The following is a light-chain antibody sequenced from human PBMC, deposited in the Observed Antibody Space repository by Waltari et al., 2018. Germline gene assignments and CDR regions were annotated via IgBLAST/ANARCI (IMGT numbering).Light chain of an antibody. CDR1: SRDGGGYNY. Sequence: QSALTQPASVSRSPGQSNTISSTGTSRDGGGYNYVSWDQQHPGKPPKLMIYEVSNRPSGVSKRCSGSKTGNTASLTNSGLQAEDEGDYYCSSYTSSSTYVFGTGTKVTVL. V-gene: IGLV2-14*01. CDR2: EVS. J-gene: IGLJ1*01. CDR3: SSYTSSSTYV.